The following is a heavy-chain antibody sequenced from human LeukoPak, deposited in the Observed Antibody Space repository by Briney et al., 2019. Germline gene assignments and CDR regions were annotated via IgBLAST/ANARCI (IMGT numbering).Heavy chain of an antibody. CDR3: ARGREDIVVVPAAMMGYYYYYYMDV. J-gene: IGHJ6*03. CDR1: GGSISSYY. V-gene: IGHV4-4*07. CDR2: IYTSGST. Sequence: PSETLSLTCTVSGGSISSYYWSWIRQPAGKGLEWIGRIYTSGSTNYNPSLKSRVTIPVDTSKNQFSLKLSSVTAADTAVYYCARGREDIVVVPAAMMGYYYYYYMDVWGKGTTVTVSS. D-gene: IGHD2-2*01.